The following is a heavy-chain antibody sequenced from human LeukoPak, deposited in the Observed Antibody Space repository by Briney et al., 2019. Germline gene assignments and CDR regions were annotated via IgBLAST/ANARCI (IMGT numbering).Heavy chain of an antibody. CDR3: ARLNAVWSRWFDP. V-gene: IGHV4-59*01. CDR1: GGSISSYY. Sequence: SETLSLTCTVSGGSISSYYWSRIRQPPGKGLEWIGYIYYSGSTNYNPSLKSRVTISVDTSKNQFSLKLSSVTAADTAVYYCARLNAVWSRWFDPWGQGTLVTVSS. J-gene: IGHJ5*02. D-gene: IGHD3-3*01. CDR2: IYYSGST.